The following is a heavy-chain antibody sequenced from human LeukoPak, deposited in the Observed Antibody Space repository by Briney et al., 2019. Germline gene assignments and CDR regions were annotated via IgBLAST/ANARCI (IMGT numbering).Heavy chain of an antibody. CDR1: GGSFSGYY. Sequence: SETLSLTCAVYGGSFSGYYWSWIRQPPGKGLEWIGEINHSGSTNYNPSLKSRVTISVDTSKNQFSLKLSSVTAADTAVYYCARGEQWPVPPPFDWWGQGTLVTVSS. CDR3: ARGEQWPVPPPFDW. CDR2: INHSGST. J-gene: IGHJ4*02. V-gene: IGHV4-34*01. D-gene: IGHD6-19*01.